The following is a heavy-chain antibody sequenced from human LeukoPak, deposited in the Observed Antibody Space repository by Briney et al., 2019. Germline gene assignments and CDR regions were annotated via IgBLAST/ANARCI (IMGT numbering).Heavy chain of an antibody. Sequence: ASVKFSCKASGGTFSSYTISWVRQAPGQGLEWMGGIIPLFGTPDYAQKFQDRLTITADKSTSTAYMELSSLRSEDTAVYYCASATLRCSGGSCYEMDVWGKGTTVTVSS. CDR2: IIPLFGTP. J-gene: IGHJ6*04. CDR1: GGTFSSYT. CDR3: ASATLRCSGGSCYEMDV. D-gene: IGHD2-15*01. V-gene: IGHV1-69*06.